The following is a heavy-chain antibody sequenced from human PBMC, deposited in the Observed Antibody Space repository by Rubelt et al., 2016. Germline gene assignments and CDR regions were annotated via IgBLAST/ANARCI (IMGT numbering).Heavy chain of an antibody. J-gene: IGHJ4*02. D-gene: IGHD2-2*01. CDR2: ISSSSSLI. Sequence: GKGLEWVSYISSSSSLIYYADSVKGRFTIYRDNSKSKVYLQMNSLRAEDTAFYYCAREYANSAKDYWGQGTLVTVSS. V-gene: IGHV3-48*01. CDR3: AREYANSAKDY.